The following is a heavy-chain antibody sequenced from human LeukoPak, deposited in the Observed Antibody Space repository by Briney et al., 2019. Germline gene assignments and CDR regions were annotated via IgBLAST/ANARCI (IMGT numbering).Heavy chain of an antibody. J-gene: IGHJ4*02. V-gene: IGHV4-61*01. Sequence: PSETLSLTCTVSGGSISSGSYYWSWIRQPPGKGLEWIGYIYYSGSTNYNPSLKSRVTISVDTSKNQFSLKLSSVTAADTAVYYCARVPTGTSLYGSYYFDYWGQGTLVTVSS. CDR1: GGSISSGSYY. D-gene: IGHD2-2*01. CDR2: IYYSGST. CDR3: ARVPTGTSLYGSYYFDY.